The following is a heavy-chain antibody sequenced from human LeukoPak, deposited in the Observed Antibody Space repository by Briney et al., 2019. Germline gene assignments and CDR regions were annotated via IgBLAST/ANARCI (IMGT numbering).Heavy chain of an antibody. D-gene: IGHD3-10*01. Sequence: ASVKGSCKAFGHTLRDLSIHWVRQAPGKGLEWMGGYDPEDDERIYSEKFLGRVTLTEDTSTDTAYMELTSLRSDVTAVYYCSTETAGNYWGQGTLVTVSS. CDR1: GHTLRDLS. CDR3: STETAGNY. J-gene: IGHJ4*02. V-gene: IGHV1-24*01. CDR2: YDPEDDER.